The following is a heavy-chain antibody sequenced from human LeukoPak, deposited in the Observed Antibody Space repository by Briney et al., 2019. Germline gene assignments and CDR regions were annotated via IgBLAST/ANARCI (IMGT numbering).Heavy chain of an antibody. Sequence: PGGSLRLSCAASGFTFSSYEMNWVRQAPGKGLEWVSYISSSGSTVYYADSVKGRFTISRDNAKNSLYLQMNSLRAEDTAVYYCARGRYGSSGYTYWGQGTLVTVSS. CDR3: ARGRYGSSGYTY. CDR2: ISSSGSTV. CDR1: GFTFSSYE. D-gene: IGHD3-22*01. J-gene: IGHJ4*02. V-gene: IGHV3-48*03.